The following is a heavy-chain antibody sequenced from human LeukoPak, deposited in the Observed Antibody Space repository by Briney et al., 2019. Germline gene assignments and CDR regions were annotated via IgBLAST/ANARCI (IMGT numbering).Heavy chain of an antibody. J-gene: IGHJ6*02. Sequence: ASVKVSCKTSGYTFTNYGISWVRQAPGQGLEWMGWISTYNGNTNYAQKLQGRVTMTTDTSTRTAYMELRSLRSGDTAVYYCATYGYAYGMDVWGQGTTVTVSS. CDR2: ISTYNGNT. V-gene: IGHV1-18*01. D-gene: IGHD5-18*01. CDR3: ATYGYAYGMDV. CDR1: GYTFTNYG.